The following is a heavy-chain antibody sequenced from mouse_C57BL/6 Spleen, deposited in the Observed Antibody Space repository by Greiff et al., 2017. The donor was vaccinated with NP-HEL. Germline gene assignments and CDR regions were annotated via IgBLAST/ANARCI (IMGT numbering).Heavy chain of an antibody. V-gene: IGHV1-50*01. CDR1: GYTFPSYW. CDR3: ARKRPIYDGYYGYFDY. J-gene: IGHJ2*01. D-gene: IGHD2-3*01. CDR2: ITPSDSYP. Sequence: QVQLQQPGAELVKPGASVKLSCKASGYTFPSYWMPWVNQGPGQGLGWIGEITPSDSYPNSNQKFKGKATLTVDTSSSTAYMQLSSLTSEDSAVYYCARKRPIYDGYYGYFDYWGQGTTLTVSS.